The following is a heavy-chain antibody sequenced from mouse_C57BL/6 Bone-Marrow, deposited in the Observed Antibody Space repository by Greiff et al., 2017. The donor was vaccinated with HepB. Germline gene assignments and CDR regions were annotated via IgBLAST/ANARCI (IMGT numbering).Heavy chain of an antibody. D-gene: IGHD1-1*01. CDR1: GFSLTSYG. Sequence: QVQLKESGPGLVQPSQSLSITCTVSGFSLTSYGVHWVRQSPGKGLEWVGVIWSGGSTDYNAAFISRLSISKDNSKSQVFFKMNSLQADDTAMYYCARERYYGSSSWFAYWGQGTLVTVSA. CDR3: ARERYYGSSSWFAY. CDR2: IWSGGST. V-gene: IGHV2-2*01. J-gene: IGHJ3*01.